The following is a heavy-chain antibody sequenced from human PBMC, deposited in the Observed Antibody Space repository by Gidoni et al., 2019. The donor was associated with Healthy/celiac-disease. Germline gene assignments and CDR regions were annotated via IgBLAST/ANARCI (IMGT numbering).Heavy chain of an antibody. CDR2: IIPIFGTA. CDR3: ARDGTAASYGSGSYYNVH. J-gene: IGHJ4*02. Sequence: QVQLVQSGAEVKKPGSSVKVSCKASGGTFSSYAISWVRQAPGQGLEWMGGIIPIFGTANYAQKFQGRVTITADESTSTAYMELSSLRSEDTAVYYCARDGTAASYGSGSYYNVHWGQGTLVTVSS. V-gene: IGHV1-69*01. D-gene: IGHD3-10*01. CDR1: GGTFSSYA.